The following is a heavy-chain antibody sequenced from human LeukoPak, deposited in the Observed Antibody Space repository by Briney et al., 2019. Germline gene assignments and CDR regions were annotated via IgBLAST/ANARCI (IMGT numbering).Heavy chain of an antibody. V-gene: IGHV3-53*01. D-gene: IGHD6-19*01. J-gene: IGHJ4*02. Sequence: GGSLRLSCTVSGFTVSSNSMSWVRQAPGKGLEWVSFIYSDNTHYSDSVKGRFTISRDNSKNTLYLQMNSLRAEDTAVYYCASSYSSDWYSRWIDYWGQGTLVTVSS. CDR1: GFTVSSNS. CDR3: ASSYSSDWYSRWIDY. CDR2: IYSDNT.